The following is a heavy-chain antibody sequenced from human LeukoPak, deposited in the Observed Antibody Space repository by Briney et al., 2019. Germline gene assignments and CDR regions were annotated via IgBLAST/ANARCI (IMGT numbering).Heavy chain of an antibody. CDR1: GGPINSNIYY. J-gene: IGHJ4*02. Sequence: TPSETLSLTCNVSGGPINSNIYYWAWVRQPPGKGLEWIGSIYYSGSTYYNPSLKSRITISVDTFRSQVSLKMRSVTAADTAVYYCARGVIAAGGNDFDYWGQGTLVTVSS. D-gene: IGHD6-13*01. CDR2: IYYSGST. V-gene: IGHV4-39*07. CDR3: ARGVIAAGGNDFDY.